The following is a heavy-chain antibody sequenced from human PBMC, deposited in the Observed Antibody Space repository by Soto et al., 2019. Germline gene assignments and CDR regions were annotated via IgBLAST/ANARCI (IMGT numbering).Heavy chain of an antibody. D-gene: IGHD3-22*01. Sequence: QSGGPLRLSCAASGFTFSDYYINWVRQAPGKGLEWVGRTRNKANSYTTDYAAFVKGRFTISRDDSKNLIYLQMNSLKTEDMAVYYCAREGSSSGPDYEYWGQGTLVTVSS. CDR1: GFTFSDYY. J-gene: IGHJ4*02. CDR3: AREGSSSGPDYEY. CDR2: TRNKANSYTT. V-gene: IGHV3-72*01.